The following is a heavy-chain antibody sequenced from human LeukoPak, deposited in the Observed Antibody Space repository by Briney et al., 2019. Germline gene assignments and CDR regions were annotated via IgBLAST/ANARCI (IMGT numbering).Heavy chain of an antibody. CDR2: FYSTGST. CDR3: ARHQWVSSTSSFDY. Sequence: SETLSLTCTVSGGPISSYCWTWIRQPAGKGLEWIGRFYSTGSTNYNPSLKSRVTMSVDTSKNQFSLKLSSVTAADTAVYYCARHQWVSSTSSFDYWGQGSLVTVSP. J-gene: IGHJ4*02. V-gene: IGHV4-4*07. CDR1: GGPISSYC. D-gene: IGHD2-2*01.